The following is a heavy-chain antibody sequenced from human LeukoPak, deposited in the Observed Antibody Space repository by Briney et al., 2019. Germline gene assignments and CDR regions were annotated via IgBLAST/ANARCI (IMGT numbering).Heavy chain of an antibody. CDR3: ASAHNYNCGMDV. CDR1: GFTFSSYG. Sequence: GGSLRLSCAASGFTFSSYGMHWVRQAPGKGLEWVAVIWYDGSNKYYADSVKGRFTISRDNSKNTLYLQMNSLRAEDTAVYYCASAHNYNCGMDVWGQGPTVTVPS. V-gene: IGHV3-33*01. J-gene: IGHJ6*02. CDR2: IWYDGSNK.